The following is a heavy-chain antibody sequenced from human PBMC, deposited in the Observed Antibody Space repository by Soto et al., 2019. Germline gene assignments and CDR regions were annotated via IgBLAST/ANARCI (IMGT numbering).Heavy chain of an antibody. D-gene: IGHD3-10*01. J-gene: IGHJ4*02. V-gene: IGHV1-2*04. CDR3: ARDLLGFGELSPFDY. CDR1: GYTFTGYY. Sequence: ASVKVSCKASGYTFTGYYMHWVRQAPGQGLEWMGWINPNSGGTNYAQKFQGWVTMTRDTSISTAYMEQSRLRSDDTAVYYCARDLLGFGELSPFDYWGQGTLVTVSS. CDR2: INPNSGGT.